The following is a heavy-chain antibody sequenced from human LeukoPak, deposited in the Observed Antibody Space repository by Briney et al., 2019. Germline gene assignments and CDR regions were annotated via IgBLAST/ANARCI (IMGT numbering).Heavy chain of an antibody. V-gene: IGHV4-34*01. Sequence: SETLSLTCAVYGGSLSGYYWSWIRQPPGKGLEWIGEINHSGSTNYNPSLKSRVTISVDTSKNQFSLKLSSVTAADTAVYYCARLEASSWYRGGVYYFDYWGQGTLVTVSS. CDR3: ARLEASSWYRGGVYYFDY. J-gene: IGHJ4*02. CDR1: GGSLSGYY. D-gene: IGHD6-13*01. CDR2: INHSGST.